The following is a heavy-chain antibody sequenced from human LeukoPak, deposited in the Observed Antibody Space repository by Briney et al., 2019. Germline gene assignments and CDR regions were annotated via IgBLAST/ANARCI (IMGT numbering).Heavy chain of an antibody. V-gene: IGHV4-34*01. Sequence: SETLSLTCAVYGGSFSGYHWSWIRQPPGKGLEWIGELNPGGSSNSNPSLKGRITISVDTSKNQFSLKLTSVTAADAAVYYCARDGYTASWFNWGPGILVTVSS. D-gene: IGHD5-12*01. J-gene: IGHJ4*02. CDR1: GGSFSGYH. CDR3: ARDGYTASWFN. CDR2: LNPGGSS.